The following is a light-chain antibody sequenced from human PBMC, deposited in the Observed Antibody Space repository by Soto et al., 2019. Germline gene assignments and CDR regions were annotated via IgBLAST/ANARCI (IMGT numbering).Light chain of an antibody. V-gene: IGLV2-14*01. Sequence: QSVLTQPASVSGSPGQSITISCTGTSSDIGNYDFVSWYQQVPGTAPKAMIYEVSSRPTGVSNRFSGSKSGNTASLTISGLQAEDDAYYYCSSYTSRTSFILFGGGTMVTVL. CDR3: SSYTSRTSFIL. CDR2: EVS. CDR1: SSDIGNYDF. J-gene: IGLJ2*01.